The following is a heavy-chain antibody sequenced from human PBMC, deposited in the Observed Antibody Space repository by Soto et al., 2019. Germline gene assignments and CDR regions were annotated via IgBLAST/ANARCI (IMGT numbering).Heavy chain of an antibody. Sequence: SETLSLTCTVSGGSISSGGYYWIWIRQHPGKGLEYIGYIYHSGSTYYKPSLKSRVTISVDTSKNQFSLKLTSVTAADTAVYYCARVRQWPVAPYYYYGMDVWGQGTAVTVSS. CDR3: ARVRQWPVAPYYYYGMDV. D-gene: IGHD6-19*01. J-gene: IGHJ6*02. CDR1: GGSISSGGYY. V-gene: IGHV4-31*03. CDR2: IYHSGST.